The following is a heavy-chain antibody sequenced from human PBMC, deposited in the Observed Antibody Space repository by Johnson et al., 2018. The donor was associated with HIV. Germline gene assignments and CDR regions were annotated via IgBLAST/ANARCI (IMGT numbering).Heavy chain of an antibody. J-gene: IGHJ3*02. D-gene: IGHD5-18*01. Sequence: VQLVESGGGLVQPGGSLRLSCVGSGFTFSDYYMSWVRQAPGKGLEWVSLIYSGDNTKYADSVKGRFTISRDNSKNTLFLQMNSLRPEDTAVYYCARVSLAYSYGYDAFDIWGQGTRVTVSS. CDR1: GFTFSDYY. V-gene: IGHV3-66*02. CDR3: ARVSLAYSYGYDAFDI. CDR2: IYSGDNT.